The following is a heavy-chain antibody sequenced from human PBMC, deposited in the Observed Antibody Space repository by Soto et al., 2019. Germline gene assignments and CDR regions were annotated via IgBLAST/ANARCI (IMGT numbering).Heavy chain of an antibody. Sequence: GGSLRLSCAASGFTFSSYGMHWVRQAPGKGLEWVAAISYDGSNKYYADSVKGRFTISRDNSKNTLYLQMNSLRAEDTAVYYCAKDQADVLLWFGELSAFDYWGQGTLVTVSS. CDR2: ISYDGSNK. V-gene: IGHV3-30*18. J-gene: IGHJ4*02. CDR3: AKDQADVLLWFGELSAFDY. CDR1: GFTFSSYG. D-gene: IGHD3-10*01.